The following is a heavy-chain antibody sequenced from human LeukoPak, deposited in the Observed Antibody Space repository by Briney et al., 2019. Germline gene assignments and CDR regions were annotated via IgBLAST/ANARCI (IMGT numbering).Heavy chain of an antibody. J-gene: IGHJ5*02. D-gene: IGHD1-26*01. V-gene: IGHV3-66*01. CDR2: LYSGGTT. CDR1: GFHVKNNY. Sequence: GSPKLSCAGSGFHVKNNYMNLVRPAPGKGPEWVSVLYSGGTTYYSDSVKGRCTISRDNSKNTLYLQMDSLRAEDTAVYYCARVLSYQEPWFDPWGQGTLVTVSS. CDR3: ARVLSYQEPWFDP.